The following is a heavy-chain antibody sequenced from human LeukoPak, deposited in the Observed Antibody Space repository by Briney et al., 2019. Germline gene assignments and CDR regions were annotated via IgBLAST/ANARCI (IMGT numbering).Heavy chain of an antibody. CDR2: MNPNSGNT. CDR1: GYTFTSYD. Sequence: GASVKVSCKASGYTFTSYDINWVRQATGQGVEWMGWMNPNSGNTGYAQKLQGRVTITRNTSISTAYMELSSLRSEDTAVYYCAKSMGVYYYYMDVWGKGTTVTVSS. J-gene: IGHJ6*03. D-gene: IGHD3-16*01. V-gene: IGHV1-8*03. CDR3: AKSMGVYYYYMDV.